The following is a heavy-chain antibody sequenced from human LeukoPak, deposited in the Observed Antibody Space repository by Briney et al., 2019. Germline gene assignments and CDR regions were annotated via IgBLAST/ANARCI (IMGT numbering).Heavy chain of an antibody. Sequence: WGSLRLSCAASGFTFSSYDFHWVRQGTGKGLEWVSSIGPGGNTYYLASVKGRFTISRDNAKDSLYLQKNSLRAEDTAVYYCASSQRPWDLLGPPLDYWGQGTLVTVSS. D-gene: IGHD1-26*01. CDR3: ASSQRPWDLLGPPLDY. J-gene: IGHJ4*02. V-gene: IGHV3-13*01. CDR1: GFTFSSYD. CDR2: IGPGGNT.